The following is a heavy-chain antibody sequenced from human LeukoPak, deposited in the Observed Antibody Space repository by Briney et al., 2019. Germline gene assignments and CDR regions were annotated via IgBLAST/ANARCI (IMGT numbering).Heavy chain of an antibody. Sequence: ASVKVSCKVSGYTLTELSMHWERQAPGKGLEWMGGFDPEDGETIYAQEFQGRVTMTEDTSTDTAYMELSSLRSEDTAVYYCATGADCSSTSCSLGGFGPWGQGTLVTVSS. D-gene: IGHD2-2*01. CDR2: FDPEDGET. CDR1: GYTLTELS. CDR3: ATGADCSSTSCSLGGFGP. V-gene: IGHV1-24*01. J-gene: IGHJ5*02.